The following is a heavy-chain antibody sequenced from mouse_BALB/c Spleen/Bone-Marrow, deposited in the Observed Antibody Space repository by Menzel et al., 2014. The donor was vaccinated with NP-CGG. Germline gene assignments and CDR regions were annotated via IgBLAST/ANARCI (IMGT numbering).Heavy chain of an antibody. J-gene: IGHJ2*01. Sequence: QVQLQQSGPQVVRPGASVKISCKASGYSFTSYWTHWVKQRPGQGLEWIGMIDPSDSETRLNQKFKDKATLTVDKSSSTAYMQLSSPTSGDSAVYYCARVGLRLPYYFDYWGQGTTLAVSS. CDR2: IDPSDSET. D-gene: IGHD1-2*01. CDR3: ARVGLRLPYYFDY. V-gene: IGHV1S127*01. CDR1: GYSFTSYW.